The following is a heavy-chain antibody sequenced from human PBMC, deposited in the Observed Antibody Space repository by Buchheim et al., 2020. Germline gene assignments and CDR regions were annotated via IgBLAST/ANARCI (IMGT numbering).Heavy chain of an antibody. V-gene: IGHV3-33*01. D-gene: IGHD6-13*01. CDR2: IWYDGSNK. Sequence: VQLLESGGGLVQPGGSLRLSCAASGFTFSSYGMHWVRQAPGKGLEWVAVIWYDGSNKYYADSVKGRFTISRDNSKTTLYLQMNSLRAEDTAVYYCARKAAAIPFWYFDLWGRGTL. CDR1: GFTFSSYG. J-gene: IGHJ2*01. CDR3: ARKAAAIPFWYFDL.